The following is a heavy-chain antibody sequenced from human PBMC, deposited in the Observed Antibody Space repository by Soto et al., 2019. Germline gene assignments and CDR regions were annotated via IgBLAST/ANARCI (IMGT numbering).Heavy chain of an antibody. CDR2: IFYAGNT. CDR3: ARQAAAPGIDLWFDP. D-gene: IGHD6-13*01. CDR1: GGSISSSRSY. Sequence: SETLSLTCNVSGGSISSSRSYWAWFRQPPGKELEWIANIFYAGNTYYNPSLKSRVAVSVDTSKNQFSLKLDSVTAADTAVYYCARQAAAPGIDLWFDPWGQGTLVTVSS. V-gene: IGHV4-39*01. J-gene: IGHJ5*02.